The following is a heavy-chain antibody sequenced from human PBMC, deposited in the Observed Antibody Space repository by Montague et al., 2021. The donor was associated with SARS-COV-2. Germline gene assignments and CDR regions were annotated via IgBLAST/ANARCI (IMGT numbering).Heavy chain of an antibody. Sequence: SVKVSCKASGYTFTSYEINWVRQATGQGLEWMGWLNPSNGNTEYAQRFQGRITLTSDPSINTAYLEVNSLSSEDTAVYYCATRGFHISGHDYWGQGTLVAVSS. D-gene: IGHD3-10*01. J-gene: IGHJ4*02. CDR3: ATRGFHISGHDY. V-gene: IGHV1-8*02. CDR2: LNPSNGNT. CDR1: GYTFTSYE.